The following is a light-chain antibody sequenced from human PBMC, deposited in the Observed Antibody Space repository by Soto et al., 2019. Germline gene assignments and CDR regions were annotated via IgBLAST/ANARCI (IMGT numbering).Light chain of an antibody. CDR1: QSVNSN. J-gene: IGKJ5*01. CDR2: GIS. Sequence: EIEMTQSPATLSVSPGERATLSCRASQSVNSNYLAWYQQKPGQAPRLLIYGISKRATDIPDRFSGSGSGTEFTLTISSLQPEDFATYYCQQHGQWPITFCQGTRLEIK. CDR3: QQHGQWPIT. V-gene: IGKV3D-15*01.